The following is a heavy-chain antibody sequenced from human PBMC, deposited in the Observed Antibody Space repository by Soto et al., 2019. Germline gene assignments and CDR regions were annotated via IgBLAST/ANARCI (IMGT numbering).Heavy chain of an antibody. CDR3: VRVGGFWGFSTCPSPFSYGMDV. V-gene: IGHV3-49*04. CDR1: GFRFGDYA. Sequence: GGSLRLSCTTSGFRFGDYAMTWVRQSPGKGLEWVGLIKGLGFRGATSHAASLQGRFTISREDSKSTVHLQMNSLQTEDTAVYYCVRVGGFWGFSTCPSPFSYGMDVWGQGTTVTVSS. CDR2: IKGLGFRGAT. D-gene: IGHD3-16*01. J-gene: IGHJ6*02.